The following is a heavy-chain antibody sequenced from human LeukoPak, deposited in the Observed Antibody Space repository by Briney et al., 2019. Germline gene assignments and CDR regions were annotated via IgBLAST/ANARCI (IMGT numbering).Heavy chain of an antibody. V-gene: IGHV4-59*08. CDR1: GGSISSYY. J-gene: IGHJ5*02. CDR2: IYYSGST. CDR3: ARHGYGSGSYELVPNWFDP. D-gene: IGHD3-10*01. Sequence: SETLSLTCTVSGGSISSYYWSWIRQPPGKGLEWIGYIYYSGSTNYNPSLKSRVTISVDTSKNQFSLKLSSVTAADTAVYYCARHGYGSGSYELVPNWFDPWGRGTLVTVSS.